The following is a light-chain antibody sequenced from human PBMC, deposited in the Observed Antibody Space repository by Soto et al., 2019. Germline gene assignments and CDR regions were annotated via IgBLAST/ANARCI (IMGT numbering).Light chain of an antibody. Sequence: DIPMTQSPSSLSASVGDRVNITCRASQGIRNYLAWYQQKPGKVPKLLIYTASTLQSGAPSRFSGSGSGTDFTLTISSLQPEDVATYYCQKYISAPFTFGPGTRVEI. V-gene: IGKV1-27*01. CDR3: QKYISAPFT. J-gene: IGKJ3*01. CDR1: QGIRNY. CDR2: TAS.